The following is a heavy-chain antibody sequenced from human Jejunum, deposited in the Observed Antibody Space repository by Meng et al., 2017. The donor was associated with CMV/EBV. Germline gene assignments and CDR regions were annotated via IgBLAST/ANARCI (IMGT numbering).Heavy chain of an antibody. V-gene: IGHV3-74*01. J-gene: IGHJ4*02. D-gene: IGHD2-2*01. CDR1: GFAFSNYW. CDR2: INGGGGGT. Sequence: SGFAFSNYWMHWVRQVPGEGLVWVSRINGGGGGTTFANSVKGRFTISRDNAKNSLYLQMNSLRTEDTAVYYCARRRMPAAANYFDCWGQGTLVTVSS. CDR3: ARRRMPAAANYFDC.